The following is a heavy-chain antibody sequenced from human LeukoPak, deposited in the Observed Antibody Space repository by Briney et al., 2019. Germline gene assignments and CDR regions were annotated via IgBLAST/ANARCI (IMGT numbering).Heavy chain of an antibody. V-gene: IGHV3-48*02. Sequence: GGSLRLSCAASGFTFSTYSMNWVRQAPGKGLEWVSYISTSSSGIYFADSVKGRSTISRDNAKNSLYLQMNSLRDEDTAVYFCARDKDWAFDFWGQGTLVTVSS. CDR1: GFTFSTYS. J-gene: IGHJ4*02. D-gene: IGHD3/OR15-3a*01. CDR3: ARDKDWAFDF. CDR2: ISTSSSGI.